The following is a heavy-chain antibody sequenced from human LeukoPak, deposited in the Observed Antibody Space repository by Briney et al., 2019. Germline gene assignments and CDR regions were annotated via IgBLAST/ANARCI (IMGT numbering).Heavy chain of an antibody. D-gene: IGHD2-15*01. V-gene: IGHV3-23*01. CDR2: ISGSGGST. Sequence: PGGSLRLSCAASGFTFSSYAMSWVRQAPGKGLEWVSAISGSGGSTYYADSVKGRFTISRDNSKNTLYLQMNSLRAEDTAVYYCVNQGAKNYYGMDVWGQGTTVTVSS. J-gene: IGHJ6*02. CDR1: GFTFSSYA. CDR3: VNQGAKNYYGMDV.